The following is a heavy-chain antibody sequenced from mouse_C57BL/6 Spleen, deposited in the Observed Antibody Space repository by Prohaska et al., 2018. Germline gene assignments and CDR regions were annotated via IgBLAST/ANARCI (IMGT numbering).Heavy chain of an antibody. CDR3: ARTYYGNYGYFDV. D-gene: IGHD2-10*01. V-gene: IGHV9-3*01. CDR2: INTYSGVP. Sequence: GMRWVKQAPGKGLKWMGWINTYSGVPTYADDFKGRFAFSLETSASTAYLQINNLKNEDTATYFCARTYYGNYGYFDVWGTGTTVTVSS. CDR1: G. J-gene: IGHJ1*03.